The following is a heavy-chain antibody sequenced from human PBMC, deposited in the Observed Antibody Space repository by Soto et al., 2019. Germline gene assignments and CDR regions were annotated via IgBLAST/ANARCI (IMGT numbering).Heavy chain of an antibody. D-gene: IGHD6-13*01. CDR2: IYYSGST. Sequence: SETLSLTCTVSGGSISSSSYYWGWIRQPPGKGLEWIGSIYYSGSTYYNPSLKSRVTISVDTSKNQFSLKLSSVTAADTAVYYCARAEPQLAFYFEPWGQGTLVTVSS. CDR3: ARAEPQLAFYFEP. V-gene: IGHV4-39*01. CDR1: GGSISSSSYY. J-gene: IGHJ4*02.